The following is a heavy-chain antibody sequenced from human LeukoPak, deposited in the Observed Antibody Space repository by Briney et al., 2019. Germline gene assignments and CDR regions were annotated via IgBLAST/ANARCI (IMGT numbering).Heavy chain of an antibody. CDR2: ISGSSSYI. J-gene: IGHJ4*02. Sequence: GGSLRLSCAASEFTFSDYTMNWVRQAPGKGLEWVSSISGSSSYIHYADSVKGRFTISRDNAKNSLSLHMNSLRAEDTAVYYCAKYRLVWLPAPVFDYWGQGTLVTVSS. CDR1: EFTFSDYT. D-gene: IGHD5-24*01. CDR3: AKYRLVWLPAPVFDY. V-gene: IGHV3-21*01.